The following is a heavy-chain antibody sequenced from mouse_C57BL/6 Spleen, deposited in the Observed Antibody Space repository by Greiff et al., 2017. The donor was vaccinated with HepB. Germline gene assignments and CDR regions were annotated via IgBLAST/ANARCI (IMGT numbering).Heavy chain of an antibody. CDR2: IYPGDGDT. CDR3: ARWATTVVSYWYFDV. J-gene: IGHJ1*03. V-gene: IGHV1-80*01. Sequence: VKLVESGAELVKPGASVKISCKASGYAFSSYWMNWVKQRPGKGLEWIGQIYPGDGDTNYNGKFKGKATLTADKSSSTAYMQLSSLTSEDSAVYFCARWATTVVSYWYFDVWGTGTTVTVSS. CDR1: GYAFSSYW. D-gene: IGHD1-1*01.